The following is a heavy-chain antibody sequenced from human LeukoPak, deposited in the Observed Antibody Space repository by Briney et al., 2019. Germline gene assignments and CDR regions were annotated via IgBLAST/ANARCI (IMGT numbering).Heavy chain of an antibody. CDR2: VYNSGST. CDR1: GGSISSYY. J-gene: IGHJ4*02. Sequence: KPSETLSLTCTGSGGSISSYYWSWLGQPAGKGLEWIGRVYNSGSTNYNPSLNSPVTMSVHTSKNQFSLNLSSVTAADTAVYYCARWYWFLDYWGQGTLGTVSS. CDR3: ARWYWFLDY. D-gene: IGHD2-8*02. V-gene: IGHV4-4*07.